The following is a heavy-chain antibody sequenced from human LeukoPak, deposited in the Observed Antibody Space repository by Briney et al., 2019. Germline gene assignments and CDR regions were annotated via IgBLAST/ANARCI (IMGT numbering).Heavy chain of an antibody. Sequence: GGSLRLSCAASGFTFSNYWMSWVRQAPGKGLEWVANIKVDGSEKYYLDSVKGRFTISRDNAKNSVYLQMNSLRTEDTAVYYCGRKTGVTGEAFDCWGQGTLVTVSS. CDR3: GRKTGVTGEAFDC. CDR1: GFTFSNYW. CDR2: IKVDGSEK. J-gene: IGHJ4*02. D-gene: IGHD7-27*01. V-gene: IGHV3-7*03.